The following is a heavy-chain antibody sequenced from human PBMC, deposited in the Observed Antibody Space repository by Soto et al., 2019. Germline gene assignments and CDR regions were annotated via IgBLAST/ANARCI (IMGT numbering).Heavy chain of an antibody. CDR2: IYYSGST. CDR1: GGSISSGGYY. Sequence: SETLSLTCTVSGGSISSGGYYWSWIRQHPGKGLEWIGYIYYSGSTYYNPSLKSRVTISVDTSKNQFSLKLSSVTAADTAVYYCASYYDFWSGYGLYGMDVWGQGTTVTVSS. D-gene: IGHD3-3*01. V-gene: IGHV4-31*03. J-gene: IGHJ6*02. CDR3: ASYYDFWSGYGLYGMDV.